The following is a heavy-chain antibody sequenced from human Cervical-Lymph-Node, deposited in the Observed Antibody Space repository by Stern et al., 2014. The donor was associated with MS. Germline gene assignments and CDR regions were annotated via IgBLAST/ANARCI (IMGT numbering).Heavy chain of an antibody. CDR1: GFRFDDYA. CDR2: ISWSRGKI. Sequence: QLVESGGDLVQPGRSLRLSCAASGFRFDDYAMYWVRQAPGKGLEWVSGISWSRGKIGYADSVKGRFTSSRDNVKNSLFLQMNSLRSEDTASYYCARAIGFCSGGNCEPYYYYGIDVWGQGTRVTVSS. J-gene: IGHJ6*02. D-gene: IGHD2-15*01. CDR3: ARAIGFCSGGNCEPYYYYGIDV. V-gene: IGHV3-9*01.